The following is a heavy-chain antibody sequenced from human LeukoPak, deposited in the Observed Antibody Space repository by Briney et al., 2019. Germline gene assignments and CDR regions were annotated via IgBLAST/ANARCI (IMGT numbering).Heavy chain of an antibody. V-gene: IGHV3-11*05. Sequence: PGGSLRLSCAVSGFSISDYYISWIRQSPGKGAEWISYVMSGRGSTNYADSVKGRFTISRDNAKNSVALQLDGLTAEYTAVYFCTRERRGSYYAFESWGQGTLVTVSS. J-gene: IGHJ4*02. CDR1: GFSISDYY. CDR3: TRERRGSYYAFES. D-gene: IGHD1-26*01. CDR2: VMSGRGST.